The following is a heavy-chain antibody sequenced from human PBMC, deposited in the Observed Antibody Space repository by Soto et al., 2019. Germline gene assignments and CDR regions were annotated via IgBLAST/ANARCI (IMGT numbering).Heavy chain of an antibody. J-gene: IGHJ6*02. CDR3: ARDQGAAGILYYFDGMDV. CDR2: ISSSSSTI. D-gene: IGHD6-13*01. Sequence: EVQLVESGGGLVQPGGSLRLSCAASGFTFSSYSMNWVRQAPGKGLEWVSYISSSSSTIYYADSVKGRFTISRDNAKNSLYLEMNSLRDEDTAVYYCARDQGAAGILYYFDGMDVWGQGTTVTVSS. CDR1: GFTFSSYS. V-gene: IGHV3-48*02.